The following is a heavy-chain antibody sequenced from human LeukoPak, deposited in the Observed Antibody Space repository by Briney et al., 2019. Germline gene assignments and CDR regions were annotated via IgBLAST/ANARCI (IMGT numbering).Heavy chain of an antibody. CDR2: IYSGGST. Sequence: GGSLRLSCAASGFTVSSNYMSWVRQAPGKGLEWVSVIYSGGSTYYADSVKGRFTISSDTSKNTLYLQMNSLRAEDTAVYYCARDLSPVVRASPMGYWGQGTPVTVSS. CDR3: ARDLSPVVRASPMGY. D-gene: IGHD3-10*01. J-gene: IGHJ4*02. CDR1: GFTVSSNY. V-gene: IGHV3-66*02.